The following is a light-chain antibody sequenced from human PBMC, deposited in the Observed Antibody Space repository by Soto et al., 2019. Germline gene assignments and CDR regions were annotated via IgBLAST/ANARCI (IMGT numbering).Light chain of an antibody. CDR3: QKYNSAPRT. CDR2: AAS. J-gene: IGKJ1*01. Sequence: DIQMIKSPSSLSASVEDRVTITCRASQGIANYLAWYQHKPGKVPNLLIYAASTLQSGVPSRFSGGGSGTDFTLTISSLQPEDVATYYCQKYNSAPRTFGQGTKVDIK. V-gene: IGKV1-27*01. CDR1: QGIANY.